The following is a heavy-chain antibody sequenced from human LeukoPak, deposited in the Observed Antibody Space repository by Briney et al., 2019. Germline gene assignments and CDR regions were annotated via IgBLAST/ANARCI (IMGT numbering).Heavy chain of an antibody. V-gene: IGHV1-69*04. Sequence: SVKVSCKASGGTFSSYAISWVRQAPGQGLEWMGRIIPILGIANYAQKFQGRVTITADKSTSTAYMELSSLRSEDTAMYYCARDLHVGYTTPYYYYGMDVWGQGTTVTVSS. D-gene: IGHD3-16*02. J-gene: IGHJ6*02. CDR1: GGTFSSYA. CDR2: IIPILGIA. CDR3: ARDLHVGYTTPYYYYGMDV.